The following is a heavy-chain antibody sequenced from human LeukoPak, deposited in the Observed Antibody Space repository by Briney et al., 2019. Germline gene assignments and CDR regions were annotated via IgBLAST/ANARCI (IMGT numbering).Heavy chain of an antibody. CDR3: AKVDSSWYPLDY. Sequence: GGSLRLSCAASGFRFSTYWMSWVRQAPGKGLEWVADIKGDGSKRYYVDSMKGRFTITRDNAKNSLYLEMNSLRVEDTAVYYCAKVDSSWYPLDYWGQGTLVTVSS. J-gene: IGHJ4*02. D-gene: IGHD6-13*01. CDR2: IKGDGSKR. V-gene: IGHV3-7*01. CDR1: GFRFSTYW.